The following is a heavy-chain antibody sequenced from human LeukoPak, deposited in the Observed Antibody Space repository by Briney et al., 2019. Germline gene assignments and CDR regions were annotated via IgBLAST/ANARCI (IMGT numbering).Heavy chain of an antibody. CDR1: GGSFSGYY. J-gene: IGHJ4*02. Sequence: NPSETLSLTCAVYGGSFSGYYWSWIRQPPGKGLEWIGEINHSGSTNYNPSLKSRVTISVDTSKNQFSLKLSSVTAADTAVYYCARGRFGWREPFSPGFDYWGQGTLVAVSS. V-gene: IGHV4-34*01. CDR3: ARGRFGWREPFSPGFDY. D-gene: IGHD1-26*01. CDR2: INHSGST.